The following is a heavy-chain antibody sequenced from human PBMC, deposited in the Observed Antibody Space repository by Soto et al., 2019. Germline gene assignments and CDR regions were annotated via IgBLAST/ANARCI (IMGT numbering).Heavy chain of an antibody. CDR1: GGSISSYY. Sequence: SETLSLTCTVSGGSISSYYWSWIRQSPGKELEWIGYIYYSGSTNYNPSLKSRVTISADTSKNQFSLKLSSVTAADTAVYYCARIRPGYSGYDYENYAVGGALNYFDYWGQGTLVTVSS. CDR2: IYYSGST. CDR3: ARIRPGYSGYDYENYAVGGALNYFDY. D-gene: IGHD5-12*01. V-gene: IGHV4-59*08. J-gene: IGHJ4*02.